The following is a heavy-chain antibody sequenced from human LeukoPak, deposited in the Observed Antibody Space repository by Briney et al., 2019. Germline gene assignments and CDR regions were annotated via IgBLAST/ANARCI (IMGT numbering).Heavy chain of an antibody. Sequence: SETLFLTCTVSGGSISSGSYYWSWIRQPAGKGLEWIGRIYTSGSTNYNPSLKSRVTISVDTSKNQFSLKLSSVTAADTAVYYCARATMFGDYFDYWGQGTLVTVSS. V-gene: IGHV4-61*02. CDR1: GGSISSGSYY. CDR3: ARATMFGDYFDY. J-gene: IGHJ4*02. D-gene: IGHD3-10*02. CDR2: IYTSGST.